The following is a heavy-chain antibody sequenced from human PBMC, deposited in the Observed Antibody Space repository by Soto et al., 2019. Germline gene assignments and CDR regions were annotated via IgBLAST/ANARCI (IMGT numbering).Heavy chain of an antibody. CDR2: IDPSDSYT. CDR3: ARQYSNSWSDAFDI. CDR1: GYSFTSYW. J-gene: IGHJ3*02. D-gene: IGHD6-13*01. Sequence: GESLKISCKGSGYSFTSYWISWVRQMPGRGLEWMGRIDPSDSYTNYSPSFQGHVTISADKSISTAYLQWSSLKASDTAMYYCARQYSNSWSDAFDIWGQGTMVTVSS. V-gene: IGHV5-10-1*01.